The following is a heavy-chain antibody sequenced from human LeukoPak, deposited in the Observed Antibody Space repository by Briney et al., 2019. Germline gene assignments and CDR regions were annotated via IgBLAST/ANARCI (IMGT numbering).Heavy chain of an antibody. V-gene: IGHV4-59*11. CDR1: DGSISSHY. D-gene: IGHD5-18*01. Sequence: PSETLSLTCTVPDGSISSHYWSWIRQPPGKGLEWIGYTNYSGSTNYNSALRSRVSISVDTSKNQFSLKLSSVTAADTAVYYCARGRLTVDTAMGYYYYYYMDVWGKGTTVTVSS. J-gene: IGHJ6*03. CDR3: ARGRLTVDTAMGYYYYYYMDV. CDR2: TNYSGST.